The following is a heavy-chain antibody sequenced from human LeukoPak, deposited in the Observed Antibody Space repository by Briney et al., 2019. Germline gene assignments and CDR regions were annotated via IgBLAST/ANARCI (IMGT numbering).Heavy chain of an antibody. CDR1: GFTFSSYS. V-gene: IGHV3-21*01. J-gene: IGHJ5*02. Sequence: GGSLRLSCAASGFTFSSYSMNWVRQAPGKGLEWVSSIGSSSSYIYYADSVKGRFTISRDNAKNSLYLQMNSLRAEDTAVYYCARDLLMVRGVILFDPWGQGTLVTVSS. D-gene: IGHD3-10*01. CDR3: ARDLLMVRGVILFDP. CDR2: IGSSSSYI.